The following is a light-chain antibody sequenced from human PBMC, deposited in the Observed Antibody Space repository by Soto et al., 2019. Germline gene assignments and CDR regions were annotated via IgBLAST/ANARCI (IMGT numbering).Light chain of an antibody. V-gene: IGKV1-5*03. CDR1: QSISSW. J-gene: IGKJ1*01. CDR2: KAS. CDR3: QQYSYYRT. Sequence: DIQMTQSPSTLSASVGDRVTITCRASQSISSWLAWYQQKPGKAPKLLIYKASTLKSGVPSRFSGSGSGTDFTLTISSLQPEDFATYYCQQYSYYRTFGQGTKVDI.